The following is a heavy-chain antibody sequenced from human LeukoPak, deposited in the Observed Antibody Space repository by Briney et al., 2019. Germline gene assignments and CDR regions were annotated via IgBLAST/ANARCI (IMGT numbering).Heavy chain of an antibody. J-gene: IGHJ5*02. Sequence: PGGSLRLSCAAPGLTFSSAWMTWVRLAPGRGLEWVGRIRSKAYGGTTDYAEPVKGRFIISRDDSENTVYLQMNSLKTEDTGDYYCTAVGVYYYDHWGQGTRVTVSS. D-gene: IGHD3-10*01. CDR3: TAVGVYYYDH. CDR2: IRSKAYGGTT. CDR1: GLTFSSAW. V-gene: IGHV3-15*01.